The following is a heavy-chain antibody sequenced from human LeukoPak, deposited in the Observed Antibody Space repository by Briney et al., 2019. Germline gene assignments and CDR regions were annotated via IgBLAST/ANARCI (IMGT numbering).Heavy chain of an antibody. CDR2: IYHSGST. V-gene: IGHV4-39*07. CDR1: GGSISSSSYY. D-gene: IGHD6-6*01. J-gene: IGHJ4*02. Sequence: PSETLSLTCTVSGGSISSSSYYWGWIRQPPGKGLEWIGSIYHSGSTYYNPSLKSRVTISVDTSKNQFSLKLSSVTAADTAVYYCARVGIAARQAYYFDYWGQGTLVTVSS. CDR3: ARVGIAARQAYYFDY.